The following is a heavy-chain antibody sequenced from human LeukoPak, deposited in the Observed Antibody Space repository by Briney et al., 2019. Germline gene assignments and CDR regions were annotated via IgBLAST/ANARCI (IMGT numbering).Heavy chain of an antibody. V-gene: IGHV1-18*01. J-gene: IGHJ6*03. Sequence: ASVKVSCKASGYTFTSYGISWVRQAPGQGLEWMGWISAYNGNTNYAQKLQGRVTITTDTSTSTAYMELRSLRSDDTAVYYCARTYYYDSSGYYYVHYYYYMDVWGKGTTVTVSS. CDR3: ARTYYYDSSGYYYVHYYYYMDV. D-gene: IGHD3-22*01. CDR2: ISAYNGNT. CDR1: GYTFTSYG.